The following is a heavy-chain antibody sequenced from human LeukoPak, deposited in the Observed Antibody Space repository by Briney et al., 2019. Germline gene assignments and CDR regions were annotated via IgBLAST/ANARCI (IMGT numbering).Heavy chain of an antibody. Sequence: PGGSLRLSCAASGFPFDDYAMHWVRQTPGKGLEWVSGISWNRGTIGYADSVKGRFTISRDNAKNSLYLQMNSLRAEDTGFYYCASGYSYGWIDYWGQASLVTVSS. J-gene: IGHJ4*02. D-gene: IGHD5-18*01. CDR2: ISWNRGTI. V-gene: IGHV3-9*01. CDR3: ASGYSYGWIDY. CDR1: GFPFDDYA.